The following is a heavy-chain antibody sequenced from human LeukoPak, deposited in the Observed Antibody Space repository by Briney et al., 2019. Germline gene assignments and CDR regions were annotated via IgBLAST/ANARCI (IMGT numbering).Heavy chain of an antibody. CDR1: GGSISSGSYY. D-gene: IGHD2-15*01. V-gene: IGHV4-61*02. J-gene: IGHJ5*02. Sequence: SQTLSLTCTVSGGSISSGSYYWRWIRQPPGKGLEWIGRIYTSGSTNYNPSLKSRVTISVDTSKNQFSLKLSSVTAADTAVYYCARDIILGYCSGGSCPNWFDPWGQGTLVTVSS. CDR2: IYTSGST. CDR3: ARDIILGYCSGGSCPNWFDP.